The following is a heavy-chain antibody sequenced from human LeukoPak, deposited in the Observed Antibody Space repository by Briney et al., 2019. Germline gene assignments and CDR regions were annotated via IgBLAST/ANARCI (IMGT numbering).Heavy chain of an antibody. V-gene: IGHV1-8*01. CDR1: GYTFTSYD. CDR3: ARLGYDFWSGYYTSGGFDY. D-gene: IGHD3-3*01. CDR2: MNPNSGNT. J-gene: IGHJ4*02. Sequence: GASVKVSCKASGYTFTSYDINWVRQATGQGLEWMGWMNPNSGNTGYAQKFQGRVTMTRNTSISTAYMELSSLRSEDTAVYYCARLGYDFWSGYYTSGGFDYWGQGTLVTVSS.